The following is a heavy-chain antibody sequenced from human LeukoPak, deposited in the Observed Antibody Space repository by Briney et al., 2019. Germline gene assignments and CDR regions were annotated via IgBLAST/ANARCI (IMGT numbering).Heavy chain of an antibody. Sequence: GGSLRLSCAASGFTFSSYAMSWVRQAPGKGLEWDSSISGSGGDTYYGDSVKGRFTISRDNSKNTLYLQVNSLRAEDTAVFYCAKGRISGDAGLDYWGQGTLVTVSS. CDR2: ISGSGGDT. D-gene: IGHD6-13*01. V-gene: IGHV3-23*01. CDR3: AKGRISGDAGLDY. CDR1: GFTFSSYA. J-gene: IGHJ4*02.